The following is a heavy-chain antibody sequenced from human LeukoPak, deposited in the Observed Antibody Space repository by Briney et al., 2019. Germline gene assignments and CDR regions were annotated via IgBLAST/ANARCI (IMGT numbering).Heavy chain of an antibody. CDR3: AGVKKDYYDSSGSYGMDV. CDR2: IYTSGST. D-gene: IGHD3-22*01. J-gene: IGHJ6*02. V-gene: IGHV4-4*07. CDR1: VGAISSYY. Sequence: SETLSLTCTVSVGAISSYYWSWIRQPAGKGLEWIGRIYTSGSTNYNPSLKSLVTMSVDTSKNQSSLKLSSVTAADTAVYYCAGVKKDYYDSSGSYGMDVWGQGTTVTVSS.